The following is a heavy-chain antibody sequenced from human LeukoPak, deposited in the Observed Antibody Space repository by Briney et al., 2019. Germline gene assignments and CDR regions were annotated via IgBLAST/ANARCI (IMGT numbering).Heavy chain of an antibody. CDR3: AKNTWKSSNSGRGRMDV. D-gene: IGHD3-10*01. CDR2: IGVGGRPT. Sequence: GGSLRLSCAASGFSFSHYSMTWARQASGKGLEWISYIGVGGRPTNYADSVKARFTISRDDAQNSLYLQMNSLRAEDTAVYYCAKNTWKSSNSGRGRMDVWGQGTTVTVSS. CDR1: GFSFSHYS. J-gene: IGHJ6*02. V-gene: IGHV3-48*01.